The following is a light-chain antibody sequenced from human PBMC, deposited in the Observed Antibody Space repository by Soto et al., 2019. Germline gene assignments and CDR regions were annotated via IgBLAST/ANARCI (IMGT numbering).Light chain of an antibody. CDR1: SSNIGAGYD. CDR3: QSYDSSLSALYV. CDR2: GNS. Sequence: QPVLTQPPSVSGAPGQRVTISCTGSSSNIGAGYDVHWYQQLPGTVPKLLIYGNSNRPSGVPDRFSGSKSGTSASLAITGLQAEDEADYYCQSYDSSLSALYVFGTGTKLTVL. J-gene: IGLJ1*01. V-gene: IGLV1-40*01.